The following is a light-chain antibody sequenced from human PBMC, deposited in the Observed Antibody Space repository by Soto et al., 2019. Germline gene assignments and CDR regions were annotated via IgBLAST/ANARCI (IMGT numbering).Light chain of an antibody. V-gene: IGLV3-21*02. J-gene: IGLJ1*01. CDR1: NLGSKS. Sequence: SYELTQPPSVSVAPGQTARITCGGDNLGSKSVHWYQQKPGQAPVLVVYDDSDRPSGIPERFSGSNSGNTATLTISRVGAGDEADYYCQVWDDGSDHHVFGTGTKVTVL. CDR2: DDS. CDR3: QVWDDGSDHHV.